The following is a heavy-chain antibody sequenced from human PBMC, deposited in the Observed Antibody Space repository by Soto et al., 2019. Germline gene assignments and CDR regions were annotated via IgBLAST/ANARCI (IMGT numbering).Heavy chain of an antibody. CDR3: ARGLDYDYVWGSYRYNWFDP. Sequence: SWIRQPPGKGLEWIGYIYYSGSTNYNPSLKSRVTISVDTSKNQFSLKLSSVTAADTAVYYCARGLDYDYVWGSYRYNWFDPWGQGTPVTVSS. CDR2: IYYSGST. D-gene: IGHD3-16*02. V-gene: IGHV4-59*01. J-gene: IGHJ5*02.